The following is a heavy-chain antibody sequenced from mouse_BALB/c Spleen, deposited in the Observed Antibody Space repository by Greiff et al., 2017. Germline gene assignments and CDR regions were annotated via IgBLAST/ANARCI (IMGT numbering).Heavy chain of an antibody. J-gene: IGHJ3*01. Sequence: VQLQQPGSVLVRPGASVKLSCKASGYTFTSSWMHWVKQRPEQGLEWIGWIDPENGDTEYAPKFQGKATMTADTSSNTAYLQLSSLTSEDTAVYYCKAWTGGFAYWGQGTLVTVSA. CDR1: GYTFTSSW. CDR2: IDPENGDT. CDR3: KAWTGGFAY. V-gene: IGHV14-4*02.